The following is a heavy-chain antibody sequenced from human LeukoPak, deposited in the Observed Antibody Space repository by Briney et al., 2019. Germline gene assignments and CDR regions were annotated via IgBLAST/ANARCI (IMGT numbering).Heavy chain of an antibody. V-gene: IGHV4-59*08. J-gene: IGHJ4*02. Sequence: SETLSLTCTVSGGSISSYYWSCIRQPPAKGLEWSGYINDSGSTNSNPSLKSRVTMSVDTSKNQFSLKLSSVTAADTAVYYCTRRGRNNWGEGNDYWGQGTLVTVSS. CDR3: TRRGRNNWGEGNDY. CDR1: GGSISSYY. D-gene: IGHD1-1*01. CDR2: INDSGST.